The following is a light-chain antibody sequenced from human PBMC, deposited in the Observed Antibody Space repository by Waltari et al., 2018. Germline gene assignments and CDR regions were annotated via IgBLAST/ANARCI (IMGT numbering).Light chain of an antibody. V-gene: IGKV1-39*01. CDR3: QQSYSTLLT. CDR2: AAS. Sequence: DIQMTQSPSSMSASVGDRVTITCRASQSISSNLNCYQQKPGKAPKLLIYAASSLQSGVPSRFSGSGSGTDFTLTISSLQPEDFATYYCQQSYSTLLTFGGGTKVEIK. J-gene: IGKJ4*01. CDR1: QSISSN.